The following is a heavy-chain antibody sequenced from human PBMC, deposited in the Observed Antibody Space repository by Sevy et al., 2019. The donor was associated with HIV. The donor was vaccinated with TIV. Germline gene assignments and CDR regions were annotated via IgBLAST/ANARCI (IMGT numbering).Heavy chain of an antibody. J-gene: IGHJ4*02. Sequence: SETLSLTCSVSGSFFTDDYYWGWVRQPPGKGLEYIGSVFHDGTSYYNPSLKSRVTISVHTSKTLLSLLLSSVTAADSALYYCARQCSTSSCDYFDSWGQGILVTVSS. CDR3: ARQCSTSSCDYFDS. CDR1: GSFFTDDYY. D-gene: IGHD6-13*01. CDR2: VFHDGTS. V-gene: IGHV4-38-2*02.